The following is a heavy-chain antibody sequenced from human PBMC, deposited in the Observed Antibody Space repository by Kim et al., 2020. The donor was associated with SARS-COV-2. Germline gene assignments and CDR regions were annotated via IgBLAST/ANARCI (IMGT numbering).Heavy chain of an antibody. V-gene: IGHV4-59*13. J-gene: IGHJ4*02. CDR3: ARASSYYVIDY. CDR1: GGSISSYY. Sequence: SETLSLTCTDSGGSISSYYWSWVRQPPGKGLEWIGYIFNSGRTNYNPSLKSRVTISVDTSKNQFSLKLSTVTAADTAMYYCARASSYYVIDYWGQGTLVTVSS. D-gene: IGHD1-26*01. CDR2: IFNSGRT.